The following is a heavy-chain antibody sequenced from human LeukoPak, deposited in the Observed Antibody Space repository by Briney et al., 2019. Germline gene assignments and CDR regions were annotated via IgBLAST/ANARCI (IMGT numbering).Heavy chain of an antibody. J-gene: IGHJ4*02. D-gene: IGHD1-1*01. Sequence: GGSLRLSCAAAGFTFSSHALSWVRQAPGKGLEWVSTISGGGDSTYYADSVKGRFTFSRDNSKNTLCLQMNSLRAEDTAVYYCAKDLTPYVEASADWGQGTLVTVSS. V-gene: IGHV3-23*01. CDR2: ISGGGDST. CDR1: GFTFSSHA. CDR3: AKDLTPYVEASAD.